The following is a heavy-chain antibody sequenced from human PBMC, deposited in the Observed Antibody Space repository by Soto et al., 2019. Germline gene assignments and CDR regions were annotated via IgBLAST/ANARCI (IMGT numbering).Heavy chain of an antibody. V-gene: IGHV1-2*02. Sequence: XSVKISSKASGYTFTGYYMHGVRQAPGQGLERMGWINPNSGGTNYAQKFQGRVTMTRDTSISTAYMELSRLRSDDTAVYYCARIGALGYCSSTSCYPYYYYGMDVWGQGTTVTVSS. CDR3: ARIGALGYCSSTSCYPYYYYGMDV. CDR2: INPNSGGT. D-gene: IGHD2-2*01. J-gene: IGHJ6*02. CDR1: GYTFTGYY.